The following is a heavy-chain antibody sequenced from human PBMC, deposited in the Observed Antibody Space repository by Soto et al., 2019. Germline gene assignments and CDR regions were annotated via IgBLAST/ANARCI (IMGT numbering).Heavy chain of an antibody. CDR2: IHYGGTT. CDR3: TRHAEVPTFQYGLDL. D-gene: IGHD2-2*01. CDR1: VGSVTVYY. Sequence: ASETLSLTCTFSVGSVTVYYWSWVRQPPGKGLDWLGYIHYGGTTMYNPSVKRRITISVDTPRNQFSLSLYSLTAADTAVYYCTRHAEVPTFQYGLDLWGPGITVTVSS. V-gene: IGHV4-59*02. J-gene: IGHJ6*01.